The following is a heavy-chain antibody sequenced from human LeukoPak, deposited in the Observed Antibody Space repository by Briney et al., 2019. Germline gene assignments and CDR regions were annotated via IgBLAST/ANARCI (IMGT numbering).Heavy chain of an antibody. CDR2: IYHSGST. V-gene: IGHV4-39*07. D-gene: IGHD1-1*01. CDR3: ARSGPQWNLYGWFDP. J-gene: IGHJ5*02. Sequence: PSQTLSLTCTVSGGSISSSGYYWGWIRQPPGKGLEWIGSIYHSGSTYYNPSLKSRVTISVDTSKNQFSLKLSSVTAADTAVYYCARSGPQWNLYGWFDPWGQGTLVTVSS. CDR1: GGSISSSGYY.